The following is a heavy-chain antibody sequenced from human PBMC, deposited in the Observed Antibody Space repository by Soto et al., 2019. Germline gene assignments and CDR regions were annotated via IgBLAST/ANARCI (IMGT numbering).Heavy chain of an antibody. V-gene: IGHV3-72*01. CDR1: GFTFSDHF. CDR2: IRNKGSSYST. Sequence: EVQLVESGGGLVQPGGSLRVSCAASGFTFSDHFMDWVRQAPGKGLEWIGRIRNKGSSYSTECAASVEGRFTISRDDSSNSLSLQMNSLKIEDTAVYYCTRDYNWANDYWGQGTLVTVSS. J-gene: IGHJ4*02. CDR3: TRDYNWANDY. D-gene: IGHD1-20*01.